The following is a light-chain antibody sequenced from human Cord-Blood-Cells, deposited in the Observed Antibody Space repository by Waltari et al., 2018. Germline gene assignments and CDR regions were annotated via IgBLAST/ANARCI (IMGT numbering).Light chain of an antibody. CDR2: EGS. CDR3: CAYAGSSIVV. CDR1: RCDVGSYNL. Sequence: QSALTQPASVSGSPGPSVTISCTGTRCDVGSYNLVSWYQQHPGKAPKPMIYEGSKRPSGVSNRFSGSKSGNTASLTISGLQAEDEADYYCCAYAGSSIVVFGGGTKLTVL. V-gene: IGLV2-23*01. J-gene: IGLJ2*01.